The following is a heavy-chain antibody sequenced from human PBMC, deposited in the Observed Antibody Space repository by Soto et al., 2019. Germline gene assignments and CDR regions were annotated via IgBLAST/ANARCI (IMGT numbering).Heavy chain of an antibody. D-gene: IGHD3-22*01. Sequence: ASVKVSCKASGYTFTGYHMHWVRQAPGQGLEWMGWINPNSGGTNYAQKFQGRVTMTRDTSISTAYMELSRLRSDDTAVYYCASWDLSSGYYSVAAFDIWGQGTMVTVSS. CDR3: ASWDLSSGYYSVAAFDI. J-gene: IGHJ3*02. V-gene: IGHV1-2*02. CDR1: GYTFTGYH. CDR2: INPNSGGT.